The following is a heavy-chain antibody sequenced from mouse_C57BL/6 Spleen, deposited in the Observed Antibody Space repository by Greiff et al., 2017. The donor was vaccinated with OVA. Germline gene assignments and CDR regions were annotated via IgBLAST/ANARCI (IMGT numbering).Heavy chain of an antibody. CDR2: IYPGDGDT. D-gene: IGHD2-4*01. Sequence: QVQLKESGPELVKPGASVKISCKASGYAFSSSWMNWVKQRPGKGLEWIGRIYPGDGDTNYNGKFKGKATLTADKSSSTAYMQLSSLTSEDSAVYFCARSHYDYPYAMDYWGQGTSVTVSS. V-gene: IGHV1-82*01. CDR1: GYAFSSSW. CDR3: ARSHYDYPYAMDY. J-gene: IGHJ4*01.